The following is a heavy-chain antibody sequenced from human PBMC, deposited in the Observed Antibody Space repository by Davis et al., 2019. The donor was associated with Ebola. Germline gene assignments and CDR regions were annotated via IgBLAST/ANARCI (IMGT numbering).Heavy chain of an antibody. D-gene: IGHD4-23*01. V-gene: IGHV1-8*01. CDR2: MNPNSGNT. Sequence: AASVKVSCKASGYTFTSYDINWVRQATGQGLEWMGWMNPNSGNTGYAQKFQGRVTMTRNTSISTAYMELSSLRSEDTAVYYCARAVVGDYDGYYYYGMDVWGQGTTVTVSS. CDR3: ARAVVGDYDGYYYYGMDV. CDR1: GYTFTSYD. J-gene: IGHJ6*02.